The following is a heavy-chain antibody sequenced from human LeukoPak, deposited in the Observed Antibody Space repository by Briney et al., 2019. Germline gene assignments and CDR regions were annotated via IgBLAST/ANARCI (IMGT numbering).Heavy chain of an antibody. V-gene: IGHV4-59*01. D-gene: IGHD6-13*01. CDR2: IYNSGST. J-gene: IGHJ4*02. Sequence: SETLSLTCTVSGVSISSYHWSWIRQPPGKGLEWIGYIYNSGSTNYNPSLKSRVTISVDTSKNQFSLKLSSVTAADTAVYYCARDGAAAGKGKYYFDYWGQGTLVTISS. CDR3: ARDGAAAGKGKYYFDY. CDR1: GVSISSYH.